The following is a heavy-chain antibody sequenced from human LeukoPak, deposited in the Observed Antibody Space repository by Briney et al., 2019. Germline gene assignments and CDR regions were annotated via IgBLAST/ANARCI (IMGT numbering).Heavy chain of an antibody. D-gene: IGHD3-10*01. Sequence: GESLKISCKGSGYNYPSYWIGWVRQMPGKGLEWMGSIYPGDSDTRHSPSFQGQVTISADKSINTAYLQWSSLKASDTAMYYCASRGGPGSIDASDIWGQGTMVTVSS. CDR1: GYNYPSYW. J-gene: IGHJ3*02. CDR3: ASRGGPGSIDASDI. V-gene: IGHV5-51*01. CDR2: IYPGDSDT.